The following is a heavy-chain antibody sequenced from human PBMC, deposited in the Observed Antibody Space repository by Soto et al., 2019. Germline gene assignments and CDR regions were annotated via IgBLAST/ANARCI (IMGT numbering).Heavy chain of an antibody. J-gene: IGHJ6*02. CDR3: ARGIAVAGAPIETHYYYYYGMDV. D-gene: IGHD6-19*01. CDR2: INSDGSST. CDR1: GFTFSSYW. Sequence: GGSLRLSCAASGFTFSSYWMHWVRQAPGKGLVWVSRINSDGSSTSYADSVKGRFTISRDNAKNTLYLQMNSLRAEDTAVYYCARGIAVAGAPIETHYYYYYGMDVWGQGTTVTVSS. V-gene: IGHV3-74*01.